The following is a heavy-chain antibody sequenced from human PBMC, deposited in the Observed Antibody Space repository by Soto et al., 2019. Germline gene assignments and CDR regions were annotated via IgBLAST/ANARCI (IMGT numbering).Heavy chain of an antibody. CDR3: AGEVIPLTTDWYFDL. CDR1: GGSISGGVGGLYY. V-gene: IGHV4-30-4*01. Sequence: QLQLRESGPGLVKPSETLSLTCTVSGGSISGGVGGLYYWSWIRQPPGKGLEWIGYIYDSGSTYYTPSLKSRVTISVDTSKNQSSLRLSSVTAADTAVYYCAGEVIPLTTDWYFDLWGRGTRVTVSS. CDR2: IYDSGST. D-gene: IGHD4-17*01. J-gene: IGHJ2*01.